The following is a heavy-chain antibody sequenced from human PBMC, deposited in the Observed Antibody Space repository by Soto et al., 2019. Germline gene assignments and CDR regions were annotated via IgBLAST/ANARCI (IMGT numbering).Heavy chain of an antibody. CDR1: GGSISSGDYY. CDR2: IFYSGST. CDR3: PRAFDDSSYYYGGLGY. Sequence: QVQLQESGPGLVKPSQTLSLTCTVSGGSISSGDYYWSWIRQPPGKGLQWIGYIFYSGSTYYNPSLKSRVTISIDTSMNQYYLKLSSVTAADTAVYYCPRAFDDSSYYYGGLGYWGQGPLVTVSS. D-gene: IGHD3-22*01. J-gene: IGHJ4*02. V-gene: IGHV4-30-4*01.